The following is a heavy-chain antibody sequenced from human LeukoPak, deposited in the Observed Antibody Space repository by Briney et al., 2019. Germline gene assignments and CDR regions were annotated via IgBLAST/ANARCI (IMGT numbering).Heavy chain of an antibody. V-gene: IGHV4-61*01. CDR3: ARVRDSSGWGFDY. Sequence: SETLSLTCTVSGGSVSSGSYCWSWIRQPPGKGLEWIGYIYYSGSTNYNPSLKSRVTISVDTSKNQFSLKLSSVTAADTAVYYCARVRDSSGWGFDYWGQGTLVTVSS. D-gene: IGHD6-19*01. CDR2: IYYSGST. CDR1: GGSVSSGSYC. J-gene: IGHJ4*02.